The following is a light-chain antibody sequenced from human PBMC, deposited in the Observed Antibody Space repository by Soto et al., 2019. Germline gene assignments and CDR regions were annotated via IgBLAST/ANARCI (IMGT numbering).Light chain of an antibody. V-gene: IGKV1-9*01. CDR3: QQLHTYLLT. CDR2: AAS. CDR1: QAIGTY. Sequence: DIQLTQSPSFLSASIGDSVTITCRASQAIGTYLAWYQQKPGKAPNLLVYAASTLHSGVPSRFSGSGSGTEFTLTITSRQPEDVATYYCQQLHTYLLTFGGGTKVQIK. J-gene: IGKJ4*01.